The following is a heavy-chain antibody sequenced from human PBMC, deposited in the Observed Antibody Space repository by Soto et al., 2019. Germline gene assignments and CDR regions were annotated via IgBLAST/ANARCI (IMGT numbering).Heavy chain of an antibody. CDR1: GFTFSSYA. J-gene: IGHJ4*02. Sequence: GGFLRLSCAASGFTFSSYAMNWVRQATGKGLEWVSVISGSDGSTYYADSVKGRFTISRDNSKNTLNLQMNSLRAEDTAVYYCARRSSSWYFDYWGQGTLVTVSS. D-gene: IGHD6-13*01. V-gene: IGHV3-23*01. CDR3: ARRSSSWYFDY. CDR2: ISGSDGST.